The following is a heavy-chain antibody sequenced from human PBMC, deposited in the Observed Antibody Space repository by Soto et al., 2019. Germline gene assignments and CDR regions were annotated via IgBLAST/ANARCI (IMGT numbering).Heavy chain of an antibody. CDR1: GFTFSSYA. CDR2: ISGSGGST. V-gene: IGHV3-23*01. J-gene: IGHJ6*02. CDR3: AKNGITIFGVVTPEDYYGMDV. D-gene: IGHD3-3*01. Sequence: SGGSLRLSCAASGFTFSSYAMSWVRQAPGKGLEWVSAISGSGGSTYYADSVKGRFTISRDNSKNTLYLQMNSLRAEDTAVYYCAKNGITIFGVVTPEDYYGMDVWGQGTTVTVSS.